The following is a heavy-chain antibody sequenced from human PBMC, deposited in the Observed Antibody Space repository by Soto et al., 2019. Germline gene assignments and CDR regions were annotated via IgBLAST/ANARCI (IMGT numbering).Heavy chain of an antibody. CDR2: INWNSGTI. J-gene: IGHJ5*02. Sequence: EVQLVESGGGLVQPGRSLRLSCAASGFTFEDFAMHWIRQAPGMGLEWVSGINWNSGTIGYADSVKGRFTISRDNANNSLYLQMNSLRTEDTAFYYCINGRGALAVISNWCDPWGQGTLVTVSS. CDR3: INGRGALAVISNWCDP. V-gene: IGHV3-9*01. D-gene: IGHD6-19*01. CDR1: GFTFEDFA.